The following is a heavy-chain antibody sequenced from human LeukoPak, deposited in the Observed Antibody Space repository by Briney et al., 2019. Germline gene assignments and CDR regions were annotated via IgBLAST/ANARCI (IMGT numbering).Heavy chain of an antibody. V-gene: IGHV4-61*02. CDR2: IYTSGST. D-gene: IGHD5-24*01. J-gene: IGHJ3*02. CDR1: GGSISSGSYY. Sequence: SQTLSLTCTVSGGSISSGSYYWSWIRQPAGKGLEWIGRIYTSGSTNYNPSLKSRVTISVDTSKNQFSLKLSSVTAADTAVYYCARARGMATFNRAFDIWGQGTMGTVSS. CDR3: ARARGMATFNRAFDI.